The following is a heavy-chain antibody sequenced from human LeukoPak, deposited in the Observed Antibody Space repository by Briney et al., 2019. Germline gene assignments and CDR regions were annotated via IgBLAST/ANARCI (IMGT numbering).Heavy chain of an antibody. D-gene: IGHD2-2*03. Sequence: GSLRLSCAASGFTFSSYDMHWVRQATGKGLEWVSAIGTAGDTYYPGSVKGRFTISRENAKNSLYLQMNSLRAEDTAVYYCARGEPMDNFDYWGQGTLVTVSS. CDR2: IGTAGDT. CDR3: ARGEPMDNFDY. J-gene: IGHJ4*02. V-gene: IGHV3-13*01. CDR1: GFTFSSYD.